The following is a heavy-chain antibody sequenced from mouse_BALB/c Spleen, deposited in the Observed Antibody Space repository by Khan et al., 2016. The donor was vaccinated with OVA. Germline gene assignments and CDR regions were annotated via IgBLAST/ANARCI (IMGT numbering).Heavy chain of an antibody. Sequence: EVQLQESGPSLVKPSQTLSLTCSVTGDSITSGYWSWIRKFPGNKLEYMGYMIYTGYTDYNPSLKSRLAITRPTSTNQYYLKLNSVTTEDTATDYGARSTYRYAFAYWGQGTLVTVSA. J-gene: IGHJ3*01. V-gene: IGHV3-8*02. CDR3: ARSTYRYAFAY. CDR1: GDSITSGY. CDR2: MIYTGYT. D-gene: IGHD2-14*01.